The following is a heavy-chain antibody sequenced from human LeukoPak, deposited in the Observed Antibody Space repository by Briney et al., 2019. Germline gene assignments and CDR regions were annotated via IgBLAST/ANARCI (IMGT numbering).Heavy chain of an antibody. CDR3: ARSEMATITGDYFNN. V-gene: IGHV3-21*01. CDR2: ISSRSDYI. J-gene: IGHJ4*02. CDR1: GFTYIIYS. Sequence: PGGSLRLSCTASGFTYIIYSMNWVRQAPGKGLEWVSSISSRSDYIYYAGSVKGRFTISRDNAKNSPYLEMNSLRAEDTAVYYCARSEMATITGDYFNNWGQGTLVTVSS. D-gene: IGHD5-24*01.